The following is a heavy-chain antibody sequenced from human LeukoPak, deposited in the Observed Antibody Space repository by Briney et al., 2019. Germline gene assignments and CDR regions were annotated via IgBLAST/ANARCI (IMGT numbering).Heavy chain of an antibody. Sequence: SVKVSCKASGGTFSSYAISWVRQAPGQGLEWMGGIIPIFGTANYAQKFQGRVTIPTDESTSTAYMELSSLRSDDTAVYYCASDRSRPPGVQFRGNWFDPWGQGTLVTVSS. J-gene: IGHJ5*02. D-gene: IGHD3-10*01. CDR1: GGTFSSYA. CDR2: IIPIFGTA. V-gene: IGHV1-69*05. CDR3: ASDRSRPPGVQFRGNWFDP.